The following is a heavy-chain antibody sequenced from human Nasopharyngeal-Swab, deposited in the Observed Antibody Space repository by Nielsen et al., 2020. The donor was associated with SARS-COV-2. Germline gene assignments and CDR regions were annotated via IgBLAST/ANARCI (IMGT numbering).Heavy chain of an antibody. D-gene: IGHD2-15*01. J-gene: IGHJ4*02. Sequence: GESLKISCAASEFSFRTYWMHWVRQSPGKGLLWVSRIDTDGAITNYADSVKGRFTISRDNAKNTLYLQMSSLRADDTAVYYCARDVGGRDNYWGQGALVTVSS. CDR1: EFSFRTYW. CDR3: ARDVGGRDNY. CDR2: IDTDGAIT. V-gene: IGHV3-74*01.